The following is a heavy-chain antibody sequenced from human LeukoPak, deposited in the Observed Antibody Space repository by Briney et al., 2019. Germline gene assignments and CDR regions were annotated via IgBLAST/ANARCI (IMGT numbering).Heavy chain of an antibody. CDR1: GFTFRTYW. D-gene: IGHD2-2*01. J-gene: IGHJ4*02. V-gene: IGHV3-7*01. Sequence: GGSLRLSCAASGFTFRTYWMSWVRQTPGKGLEWVAKIKPDGSEKSYVDSVKGRFTISRDNAKTSVYLQMNSLRVEDTAAYYCARGQLADIYWGQGALVTVSS. CDR3: ARGQLADIY. CDR2: IKPDGSEK.